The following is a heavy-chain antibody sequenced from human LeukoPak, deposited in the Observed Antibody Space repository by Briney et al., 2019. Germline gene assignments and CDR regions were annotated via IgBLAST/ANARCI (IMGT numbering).Heavy chain of an antibody. D-gene: IGHD5-12*01. Sequence: GGSLRLSCAASGFTFSSYWMTWVRQAPGKGLEWVANIKQDGSEKYYVDSVKGRFTISRDNAKNSLYLQMNSLRAEDTAVYYCARDEYSGYEGPFDYWGQGTLVTVSS. CDR3: ARDEYSGYEGPFDY. CDR2: IKQDGSEK. V-gene: IGHV3-7*01. J-gene: IGHJ4*02. CDR1: GFTFSSYW.